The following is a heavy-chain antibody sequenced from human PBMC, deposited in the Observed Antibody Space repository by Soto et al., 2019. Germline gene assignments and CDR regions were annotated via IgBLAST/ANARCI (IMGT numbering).Heavy chain of an antibody. CDR1: GFTFSSYG. CDR2: IWYDGSNK. J-gene: IGHJ6*03. Sequence: GGSLRLSCAASGFTFSSYGMHWVRQAPGKGLEWVAVIWYDGSNKYYADSVKGRFTISRDNSKNTLYLQMNSLRAEDTAVYYCARVYAYLPIWFGPNGYYMDVWGKGTTVTVSS. CDR3: ARVYAYLPIWFGPNGYYMDV. D-gene: IGHD3-10*01. V-gene: IGHV3-33*01.